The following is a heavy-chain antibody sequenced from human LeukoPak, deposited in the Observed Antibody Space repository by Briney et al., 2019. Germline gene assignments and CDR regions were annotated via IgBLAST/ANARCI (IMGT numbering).Heavy chain of an antibody. CDR3: ARANGGKVSARTVY. CDR1: GFTFSNFW. V-gene: IGHV3-30-3*01. CDR2: ISYDGSNK. D-gene: IGHD4-23*01. Sequence: GGSLRLSCAASGFTFSNFWMHWVRQAPGKGLEWVAVISYDGSNKYYADSVKGRFTISRDNSKNTLYLQMNSLRAEDTAVYYCARANGGKVSARTVYWGQGTLVTVSS. J-gene: IGHJ4*02.